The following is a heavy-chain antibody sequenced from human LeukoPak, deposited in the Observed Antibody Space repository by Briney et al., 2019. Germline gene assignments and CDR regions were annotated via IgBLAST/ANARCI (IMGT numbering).Heavy chain of an antibody. D-gene: IGHD5-18*01. V-gene: IGHV1-2*02. CDR2: INPNTGGT. CDR3: ARERTARPFDN. J-gene: IGHJ4*02. Sequence: GASVKVSCKASGYTFTGQYMHWVRQAPGQGLEWMGWINPNTGGTRYAQKFQGRVTLTRDTSISTVYMELSGLTSDDTAFYYCARERTARPFDNWGQGTLVTVSS. CDR1: GYTFTGQY.